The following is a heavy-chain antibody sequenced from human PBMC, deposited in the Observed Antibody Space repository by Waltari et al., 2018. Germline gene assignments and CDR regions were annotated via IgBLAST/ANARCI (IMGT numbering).Heavy chain of an antibody. V-gene: IGHV4-39*01. Sequence: QLQLQESGPGLVKPSETLSLTCTVSGGSISSSSYYWGWIRQPPGKGLEWIGSIYYSGGTYYNPSLKSRVTISVDTSKNQFSLKLSSVTAADTAVYYCARRMSTYYYGSGTPEGFDYWGQGTLVTVSS. D-gene: IGHD3-10*01. J-gene: IGHJ4*02. CDR3: ARRMSTYYYGSGTPEGFDY. CDR1: GGSISSSSYY. CDR2: IYYSGGT.